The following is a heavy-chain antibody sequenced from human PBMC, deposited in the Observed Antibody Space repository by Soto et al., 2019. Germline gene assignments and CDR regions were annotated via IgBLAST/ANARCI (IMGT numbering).Heavy chain of an antibody. CDR3: AKGDDTSGHYYDPFDY. V-gene: IGHV3-23*01. D-gene: IGHD3-22*01. Sequence: EVQLLESGGSLVQPGESLRLSCAASGFTFSSYAMSWVRQAPGKGLEWVSVITGSGGSTFYADSVKGRFTISRDNSKKTLYLQMNRLRADDTAVYYCAKGDDTSGHYYDPFDYWGQGTLVMVSS. CDR1: GFTFSSYA. J-gene: IGHJ4*02. CDR2: ITGSGGST.